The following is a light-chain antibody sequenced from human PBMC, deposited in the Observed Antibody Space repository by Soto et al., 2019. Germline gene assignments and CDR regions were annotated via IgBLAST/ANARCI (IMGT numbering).Light chain of an antibody. Sequence: EIVVTQSPATLSLSPGERATLSCRASQSVSSYLAWYQQKPGQAPRLLIYGASTRANGIPARFSGSGSGTEFTLTISSLQSEDLAVYYCHQYNNWPPSTFGQGTKVDIK. J-gene: IGKJ1*01. CDR3: HQYNNWPPST. CDR2: GAS. CDR1: QSVSSY. V-gene: IGKV3-15*01.